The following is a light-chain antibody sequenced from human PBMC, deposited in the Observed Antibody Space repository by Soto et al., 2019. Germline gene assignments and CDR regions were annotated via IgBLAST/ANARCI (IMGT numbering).Light chain of an antibody. J-gene: IGLJ1*01. CDR1: NNVVGGYNY. CDR3: SSYTSSSTYV. V-gene: IGLV2-14*01. CDR2: DVS. Sequence: QSSLTPPASVSGSPGQSIPISCPGNNNVVGGYNYVSWYQQPPGKAPKLMIYDVSNRPSGVFNRFSGSKSGNTASLTISGLQAEDEADYYCSSYTSSSTYVFGTGTKVTVL.